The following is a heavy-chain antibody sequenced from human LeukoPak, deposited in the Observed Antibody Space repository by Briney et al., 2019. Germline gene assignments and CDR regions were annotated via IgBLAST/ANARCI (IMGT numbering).Heavy chain of an antibody. D-gene: IGHD1-26*01. CDR1: GGSITSYF. V-gene: IGHV4-4*07. CDR3: ARAALGATHFDY. J-gene: IGHJ4*02. CDR2: ISTIGIT. Sequence: SETLSLTCTVSGGSITSYFWSWIRQPAGKGLEWIGRISTIGITNYNPSLKSRVTMSIDTSKKQFHLKLSSLTAADTAVYFCARAALGATHFDYWGQGTLVTVSS.